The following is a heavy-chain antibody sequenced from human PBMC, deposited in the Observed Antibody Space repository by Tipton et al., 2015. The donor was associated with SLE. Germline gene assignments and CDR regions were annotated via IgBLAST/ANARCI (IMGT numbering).Heavy chain of an antibody. J-gene: IGHJ6*02. CDR3: AKGSTLNDYFHMDV. CDR2: IGGRGYNT. D-gene: IGHD3-16*01. V-gene: IGHV3-23*01. CDR1: GFTFSSYA. Sequence: SLRLSCAASGFTFSSYAMSWVRQAPGKGLEWVSAIGGRGYNTYYADSVKGRFTISRDNANNSLYLQMNSLRAEDTALYYCAKGSTLNDYFHMDVWGQGTTVTVS.